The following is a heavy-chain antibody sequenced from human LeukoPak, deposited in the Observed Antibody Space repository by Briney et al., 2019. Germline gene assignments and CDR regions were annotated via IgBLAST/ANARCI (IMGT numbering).Heavy chain of an antibody. CDR3: ARVRDGYNDAYDI. CDR2: INPSGGST. V-gene: IGHV1-46*01. Sequence: ASVKVSCKASGYTFTSYYMHWVRQAPGQGLEWMGIINPSGGSTSYAQKFQGRVTMTRDMSTSTVYMELSRLRSEDTAVYYCARVRDGYNDAYDIWGQGTMVTVPS. D-gene: IGHD5-24*01. J-gene: IGHJ3*02. CDR1: GYTFTSYY.